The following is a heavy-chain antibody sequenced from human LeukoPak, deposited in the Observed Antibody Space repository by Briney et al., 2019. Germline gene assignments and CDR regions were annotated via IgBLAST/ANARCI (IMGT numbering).Heavy chain of an antibody. CDR3: AKDPISSTAARRFDY. V-gene: IGHV3-23*01. Sequence: PGGSLRLSCAASGFTFSSYAMSWVRQAPGKGLEWVSAISGSGGSTYYADSVKGRFTISRDNSKNTLYLQMNSLRAEDTAVYYCAKDPISSTAARRFDYWGQGTLVTVSS. D-gene: IGHD6-6*01. J-gene: IGHJ4*02. CDR1: GFTFSSYA. CDR2: ISGSGGST.